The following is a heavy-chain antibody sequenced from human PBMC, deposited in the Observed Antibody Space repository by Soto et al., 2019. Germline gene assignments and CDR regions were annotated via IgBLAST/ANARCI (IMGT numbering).Heavy chain of an antibody. CDR2: ITFRGDYT. V-gene: IGHV3-23*01. CDR3: AKLGTMGGFDS. J-gene: IGHJ4*02. Sequence: EVQLLESGGGLVQPGGSLRLSCAASGFTFSSFAMSWVRQAPGKGLEWLAGITFRGDYTYYADSVKGRFTLSRDSSRNRLDLEMNSLKVEDTALYYCAKLGTMGGFDSWGQGTLLTVSA. D-gene: IGHD3-10*01. CDR1: GFTFSSFA.